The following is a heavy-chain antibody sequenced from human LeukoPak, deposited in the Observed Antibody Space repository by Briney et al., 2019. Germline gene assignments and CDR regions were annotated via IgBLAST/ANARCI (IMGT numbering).Heavy chain of an antibody. V-gene: IGHV3-21*01. CDR3: ARDAAYGYDRFDY. D-gene: IGHD5-18*01. J-gene: IGHJ4*02. CDR2: ISSSSSYI. Sequence: PGGSLRLSCAASGFIFSSYSMNWVRQAPGKGLEWVSSISSSSSYIYYAASVKGRFTISRDNAKNSRYLQMNSLRAEDTAVYYCARDAAYGYDRFDYWGQGTQVTVSS. CDR1: GFIFSSYS.